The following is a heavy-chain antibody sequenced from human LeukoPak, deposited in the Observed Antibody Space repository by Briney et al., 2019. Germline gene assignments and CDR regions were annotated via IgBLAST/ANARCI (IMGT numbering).Heavy chain of an antibody. V-gene: IGHV7-4-1*02. D-gene: IGHD2-2*01. CDR1: GYTFTSYA. Sequence: ASVKVSCKASGYTFTSYAMNWVRQAPGQGLEWMGWINTNTGNPTYAQGFTGRFVFSLDTSVSTAYLQISSLKAEDTAVHYCAREAEEDIVVPWISPPGYFQHWGQGTLVTVSS. CDR2: INTNTGNP. J-gene: IGHJ1*01. CDR3: AREAEEDIVVPWISPPGYFQH.